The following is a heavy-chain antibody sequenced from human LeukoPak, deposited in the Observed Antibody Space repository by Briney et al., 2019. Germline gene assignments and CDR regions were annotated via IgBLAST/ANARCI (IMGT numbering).Heavy chain of an antibody. CDR3: ASLEDYYDSSGYYY. J-gene: IGHJ4*02. D-gene: IGHD3-22*01. CDR2: IYSGGST. CDR1: GFTVSSNY. V-gene: IGHV3-53*01. Sequence: PGGSLRLSCAASGFTVSSNYMSWVRQAPGKGLEWVSVIYSGGSTYYADSVKGRFTISRDNSKNTLYLQMNSLRAEDTAVYYCASLEDYYDSSGYYYWGQGTLVTVSS.